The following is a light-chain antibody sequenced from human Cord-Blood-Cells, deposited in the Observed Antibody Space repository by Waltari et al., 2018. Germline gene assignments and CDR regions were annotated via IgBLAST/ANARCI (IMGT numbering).Light chain of an antibody. CDR3: QSYDSSNLV. Sequence: NFMLTQPHSVSESPGKTVTISCTRSSGSIASNYVQWYQQRPGSAPTTVIYEDNQRHSGVPDRFSGSIASSSNSASLTISGLKTEDEADYDCQSYDSSNLVFGGGTKLTVL. V-gene: IGLV6-57*03. CDR1: SGSIASNY. CDR2: EDN. J-gene: IGLJ3*02.